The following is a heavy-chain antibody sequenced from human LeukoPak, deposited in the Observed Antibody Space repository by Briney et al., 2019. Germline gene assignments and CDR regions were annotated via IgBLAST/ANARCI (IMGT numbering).Heavy chain of an antibody. Sequence: GGSLRLSCAASGFTFSSYEMNWVRQAPGKGLEWVSYISSSGSTIYYADSVKGRFTISRDNAKNSLHLQMNSLRAEDTAVYYCAPWGYDSSGYPFDYWGQGTLVTVSS. CDR3: APWGYDSSGYPFDY. CDR1: GFTFSSYE. D-gene: IGHD3-22*01. V-gene: IGHV3-48*03. J-gene: IGHJ4*02. CDR2: ISSSGSTI.